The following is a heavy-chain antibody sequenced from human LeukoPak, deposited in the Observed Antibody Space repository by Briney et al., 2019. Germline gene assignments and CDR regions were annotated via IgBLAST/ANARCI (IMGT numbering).Heavy chain of an antibody. CDR1: GYTLTELS. Sequence: ASVKVSCRVSGYTLTELSMHWVRQAPGKGLEWMGGFDPEDGETIYAQKFQGRVTMTEDTSTDTAYMELSSLRSEDTAVYYCATGFMDSSWHRSWFDPWGQGTLVTVSS. J-gene: IGHJ5*02. D-gene: IGHD6-13*01. CDR2: FDPEDGET. CDR3: ATGFMDSSWHRSWFDP. V-gene: IGHV1-24*01.